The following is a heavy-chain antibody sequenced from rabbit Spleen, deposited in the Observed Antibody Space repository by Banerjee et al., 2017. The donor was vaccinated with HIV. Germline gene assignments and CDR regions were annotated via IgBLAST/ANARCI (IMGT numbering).Heavy chain of an antibody. Sequence: QSLEESGGDLVKPGASLTLTCTASGFSFSSSDYMCWVRQAPGKGLEWISCIAGSSSDFTYSATWAKGRFTCSKTSSTTVTLQMTSLTVADTATYFCGRGDPNYNYLTRLDLWGQGTLVTVS. V-gene: IGHV1S40*01. CDR1: GFSFSSSDY. CDR3: GRGDPNYNYLTRLDL. J-gene: IGHJ3*01. CDR2: IAGSSSDFT. D-gene: IGHD6-1*01.